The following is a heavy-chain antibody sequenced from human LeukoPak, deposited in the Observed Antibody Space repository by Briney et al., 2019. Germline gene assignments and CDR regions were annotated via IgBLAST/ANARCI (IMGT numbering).Heavy chain of an antibody. J-gene: IGHJ4*02. CDR3: AKGKDDSSGWYFFY. CDR1: GFTLSTYA. CDR2: ISGSGGST. V-gene: IGHV3-23*01. D-gene: IGHD6-19*01. Sequence: GGSLRLSCAASGFTLSTYAMSWVRQTPGKGLEWVSAISGSGGSTYYADSVKGRFTISRDNSKNTLYLQMNSLRAEDTAVYYCAKGKDDSSGWYFFYWGQGTLVTVSS.